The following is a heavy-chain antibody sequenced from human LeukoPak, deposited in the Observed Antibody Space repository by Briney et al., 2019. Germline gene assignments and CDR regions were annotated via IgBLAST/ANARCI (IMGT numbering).Heavy chain of an antibody. Sequence: PSETLSLTCTVSGGSINSTNYYWGWLRLPPGKGLEWIGSVSYTGNTFYKLSLKSRLTISVDTSKNQFSLELSSVTAADTALYFCARQSYGGSGSYHWFDLWGQGTLVTVSS. D-gene: IGHD3-10*01. CDR3: ARQSYGGSGSYHWFDL. V-gene: IGHV4-39*01. CDR2: VSYTGNT. J-gene: IGHJ5*02. CDR1: GGSINSTNYY.